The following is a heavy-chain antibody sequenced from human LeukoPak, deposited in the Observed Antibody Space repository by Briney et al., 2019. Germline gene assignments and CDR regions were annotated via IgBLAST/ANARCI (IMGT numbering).Heavy chain of an antibody. CDR2: ISSSGSTI. Sequence: PGGSLRLSCAASGFTFSSYAMHWVRQAPGKGLEWVSYISSSGSTIYYADSVKGRFTISRDNAKSSLYLQMNSLRAEDTAVYYCARDPAGVKNYWGQGTLVTVSS. CDR1: GFTFSSYA. D-gene: IGHD4-23*01. V-gene: IGHV3-48*04. J-gene: IGHJ4*02. CDR3: ARDPAGVKNY.